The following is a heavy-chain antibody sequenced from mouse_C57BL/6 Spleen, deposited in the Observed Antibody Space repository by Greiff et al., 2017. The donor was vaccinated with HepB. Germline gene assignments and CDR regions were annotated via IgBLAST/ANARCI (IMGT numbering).Heavy chain of an antibody. V-gene: IGHV1-26*01. J-gene: IGHJ3*01. D-gene: IGHD2-12*01. CDR3: ARGRAYYKDWFAY. CDR2: INPNNGGT. Sequence: EVQLQQSGPELVKPGASVKISCKASGYTFTDYYMNWVKQSHGKSLEWIGDINPNNGGTSYNQKFKGKATLTVDKSSSTAYMELRSLTSEDSAVYYCARGRAYYKDWFAYWGQGTLVTVSA. CDR1: GYTFTDYY.